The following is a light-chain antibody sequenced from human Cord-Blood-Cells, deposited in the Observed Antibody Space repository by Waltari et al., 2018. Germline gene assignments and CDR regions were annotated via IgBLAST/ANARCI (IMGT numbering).Light chain of an antibody. J-gene: IGKJ1*01. CDR2: GAS. CDR1: QSVSSSC. CDR3: QQYGSSPWT. Sequence: CRASQSVSSSCLAWYQQKPGQAPRLLIYGASSRTTGIPDRFSGSGSGTDFTLTISRLEPEDFAVYYCQQYGSSPWTFGQGTKVEIK. V-gene: IGKV3-20*01.